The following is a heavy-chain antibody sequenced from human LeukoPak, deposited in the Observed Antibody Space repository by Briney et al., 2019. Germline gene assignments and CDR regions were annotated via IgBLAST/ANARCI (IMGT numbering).Heavy chain of an antibody. CDR2: IYYSGST. D-gene: IGHD6-13*01. CDR1: GGSINNYY. V-gene: IGHV4-59*01. Sequence: PSETLSLTCTVSGGSINNYYWSWIRQPPGKGLEWIGYIYYSGSTNYNPSLKSRVTISVDTSKNQFSLKLSSVTAADTAVYYCAVGPGIAAAGTEYFQHWGQGTLVTVSS. J-gene: IGHJ1*01. CDR3: AVGPGIAAAGTEYFQH.